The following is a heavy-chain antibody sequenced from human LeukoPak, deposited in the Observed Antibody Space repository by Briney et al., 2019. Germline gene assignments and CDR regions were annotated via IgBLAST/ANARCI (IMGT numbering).Heavy chain of an antibody. J-gene: IGHJ4*02. V-gene: IGHV3-30*03. CDR1: GFTFLRHG. CDR2: ISFDDTNK. Sequence: GGSLRLSCAASGFTFLRHGMTWFRQAPGKGLEWVASISFDDTNKVYSDSVKGRFTVSRDWTNKTMYLQMHGLRAEDTAVYYCARDCSSATCYAAFDYWGQGVLVTVSS. CDR3: ARDCSSATCYAAFDY. D-gene: IGHD2-2*01.